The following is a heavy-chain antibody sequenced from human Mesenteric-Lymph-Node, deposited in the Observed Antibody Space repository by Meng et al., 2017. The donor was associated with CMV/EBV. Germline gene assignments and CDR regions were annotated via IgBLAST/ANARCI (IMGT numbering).Heavy chain of an antibody. Sequence: LPCTVSAGSNSRSDYSWSWIRQHPGKGLEWIGYIYYSGNTYYNPSLKSRLTISVDTSKNQFSLKLNSVTAADTAVYYCARESQYYFDFWGQGTLVTVSS. D-gene: IGHD4-11*01. CDR1: AGSNSRSDYS. V-gene: IGHV4-31*03. J-gene: IGHJ4*02. CDR3: ARESQYYFDF. CDR2: IYYSGNT.